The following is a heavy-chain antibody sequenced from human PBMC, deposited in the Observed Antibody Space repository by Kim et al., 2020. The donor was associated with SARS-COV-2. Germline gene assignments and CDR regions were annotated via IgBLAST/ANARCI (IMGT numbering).Heavy chain of an antibody. CDR1: GYTFTSYA. V-gene: IGHV7-4-1*02. Sequence: ASVKVSCKASGYTFTSYAMNWVRQAPGQGLEWMGWINTNTGNPTYAQGFTGRFVFSLDTSVSTAYLQISSLKAEDTAVYYCASDVLSEVYYGMDVWGQGTTVTVSS. CDR3: ASDVLSEVYYGMDV. J-gene: IGHJ6*02. CDR2: INTNTGNP.